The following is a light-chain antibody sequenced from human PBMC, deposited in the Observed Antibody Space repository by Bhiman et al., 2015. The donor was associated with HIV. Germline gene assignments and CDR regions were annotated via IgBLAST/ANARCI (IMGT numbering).Light chain of an antibody. Sequence: NFMLTQPHSVSESPGKTVTISCTRSSGSIASNYVQWYQQRPGSSPTIVIYEDDQRPSGVPDRFSGSIDSSSNSASLTISGLTTEDEADYYCQSYDSSSQSWVFGGGTKLTVL. CDR2: EDD. V-gene: IGLV6-57*01. CDR1: SGSIASNY. CDR3: QSYDSSSQSWV. J-gene: IGLJ3*02.